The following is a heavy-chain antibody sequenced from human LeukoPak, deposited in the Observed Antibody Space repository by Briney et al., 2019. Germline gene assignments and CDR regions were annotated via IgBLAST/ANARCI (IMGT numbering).Heavy chain of an antibody. D-gene: IGHD2-2*02. J-gene: IGHJ4*02. CDR1: GFTFSSYA. CDR3: AKDYGTDCSSTSCYIDY. CDR2: ISWNSGSI. Sequence: GGSLRLSCAASGFTFSSYAMHWVRQAPGKGLEWVSGISWNSGSIGYADSVKGRFTISRDNAKNSLYLQMNSLRAEDTALYYCAKDYGTDCSSTSCYIDYWGQGTLVTVSS. V-gene: IGHV3-9*01.